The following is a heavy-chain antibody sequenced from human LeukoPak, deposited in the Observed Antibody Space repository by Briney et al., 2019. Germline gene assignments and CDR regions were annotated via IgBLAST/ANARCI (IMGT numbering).Heavy chain of an antibody. V-gene: IGHV3-15*01. D-gene: IGHD6-19*01. J-gene: IGHJ4*02. CDR3: SARIVVAGTFC. Sequence: GGSLRLSCAASGFTFSNAWMTWVRPAPGKGLEWVGRIKSKTDGGTIDYAAPVKGRFTISRDDSKNTLYLQMNSLKTEDTAVYYCSARIVVAGTFCWGQGTLVTVSS. CDR1: GFTFSNAW. CDR2: IKSKTDGGTI.